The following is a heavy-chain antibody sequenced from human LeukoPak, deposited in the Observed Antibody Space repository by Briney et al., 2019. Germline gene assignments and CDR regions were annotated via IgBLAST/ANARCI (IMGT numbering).Heavy chain of an antibody. V-gene: IGHV3-21*01. D-gene: IGHD1-20*01. CDR1: GFTFSTYS. J-gene: IGHJ4*02. Sequence: GGSLRLSCAASGFTFSTYSMNWVRQAPGKGLEWVSSISSSSSYIYYTDSVKGRFTISRDNAKNSLYLQMNSLRAEDTAVYYCAKVTGTTGGDYWGQGTLVTVSS. CDR2: ISSSSSYI. CDR3: AKVTGTTGGDY.